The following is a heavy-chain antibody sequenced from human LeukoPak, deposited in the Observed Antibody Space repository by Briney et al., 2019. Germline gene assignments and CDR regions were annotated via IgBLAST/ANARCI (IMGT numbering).Heavy chain of an antibody. V-gene: IGHV3-21*01. CDR1: GFTFSSYT. D-gene: IGHD3-9*01. J-gene: IGHJ3*02. CDR3: ARDGRLHYNILTGYNIADAFDI. Sequence: GGSLRLSCAVSGFTFSSYTMTWVRQAPGKGREWVSSISSSSSYIYYADSVKGRFTISRDSAKNSVYLQMNSLRAEDTAVYYCARDGRLHYNILTGYNIADAFDIWGQGTMVTVSS. CDR2: ISSSSSYI.